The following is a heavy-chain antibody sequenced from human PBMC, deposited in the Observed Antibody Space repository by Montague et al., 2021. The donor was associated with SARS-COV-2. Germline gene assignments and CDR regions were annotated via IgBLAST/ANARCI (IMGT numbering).Heavy chain of an antibody. CDR1: DGSISSCGYD. J-gene: IGHJ4*02. V-gene: IGHV4-31*03. CDR3: ARSESPSYSSSSFDY. CDR2: LYYSAST. D-gene: IGHD6-13*01. Sequence: TLSLTCIVSDGSISSCGYDWSWIRQHPGKGLEWIGYLYYSASTYYNPSLKSRLSISLDTSKNHFSLRVSAVTAADTAVYYCARSESPSYSSSSFDYWGQGTLVTVSS.